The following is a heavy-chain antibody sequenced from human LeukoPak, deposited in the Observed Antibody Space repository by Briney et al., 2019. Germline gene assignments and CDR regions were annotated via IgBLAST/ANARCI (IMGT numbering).Heavy chain of an antibody. J-gene: IGHJ5*02. D-gene: IGHD4-17*01. V-gene: IGHV1-46*01. CDR3: ARDNSQTRPVSDYPSWWFDP. Sequence: GASVKVSCKASGFTFSAYHMHWVRLVPGQGLEWMGIITPRGDIVTYARKFQDRLTLTRDSSTSIVYMGLSSLTTDDTAVYYCARDNSQTRPVSDYPSWWFDPWGQGTLVIVSS. CDR2: ITPRGDIV. CDR1: GFTFSAYH.